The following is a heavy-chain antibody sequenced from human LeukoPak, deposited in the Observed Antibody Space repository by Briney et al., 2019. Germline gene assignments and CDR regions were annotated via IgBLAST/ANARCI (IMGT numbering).Heavy chain of an antibody. D-gene: IGHD4-23*01. J-gene: IGHJ2*01. Sequence: SETLSLTCAVYGGSFSGYYWSWIRQPPGKGLEWIGENNHSGSTNYNPSLKSRVTISVDTSKNQFSLKLSSVTAADTAVYYCARIQRDYGGKSYWYFDLWGRGTLVTVSS. CDR2: NNHSGST. V-gene: IGHV4-34*01. CDR1: GGSFSGYY. CDR3: ARIQRDYGGKSYWYFDL.